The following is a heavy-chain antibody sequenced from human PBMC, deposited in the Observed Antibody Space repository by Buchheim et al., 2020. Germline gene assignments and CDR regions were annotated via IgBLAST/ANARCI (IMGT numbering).Heavy chain of an antibody. Sequence: QVQLVQSGAEVKKPGASVKVSCKASGYTFTSDGISWVRQAPGQGFEWMGWISTSNGNTKYTKKFQGRVAMTTDTSKSTAYMELKGLSSDDTAVYYCESDSGNMDVWGQGTT. V-gene: IGHV1-18*04. D-gene: IGHD4-23*01. CDR2: ISTSNGNT. CDR3: ESDSGNMDV. CDR1: GYTFTSDG. J-gene: IGHJ6*02.